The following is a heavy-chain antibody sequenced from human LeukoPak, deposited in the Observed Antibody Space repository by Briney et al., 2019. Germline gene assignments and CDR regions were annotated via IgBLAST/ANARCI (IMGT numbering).Heavy chain of an antibody. CDR2: INPNSGGT. CDR3: ARGRDTAMVPYYMDV. V-gene: IGHV1-2*02. D-gene: IGHD5-18*01. CDR1: GYTFTGYY. Sequence: GASVKVSCKASGYTFTGYYMHWVRQAPGQGLEWMGWINPNSGGTNYAQKFQGRVTMTRDTSISTAYMELSRLRSDDTAVYYCARGRDTAMVPYYMDVWGKGTTVTVSS. J-gene: IGHJ6*03.